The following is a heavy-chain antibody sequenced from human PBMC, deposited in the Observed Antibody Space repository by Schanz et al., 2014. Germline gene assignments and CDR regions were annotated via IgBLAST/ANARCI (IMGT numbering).Heavy chain of an antibody. CDR3: ARTLVNGSRKWFVP. D-gene: IGHD3-10*01. J-gene: IGHJ5*02. CDR1: GASVSSFY. CDR2: VYATGTT. Sequence: QVQLQESGPGLVKPSETLSLTCAVSGASVSSFYWSWIRQPAGKGLEWIGHVYATGTTKYNPSLKSGDPRSVDTSPKRLSMKLPSVTAADTAVYYCARTLVNGSRKWFVPWGPGTQVTVSS. V-gene: IGHV4-4*07.